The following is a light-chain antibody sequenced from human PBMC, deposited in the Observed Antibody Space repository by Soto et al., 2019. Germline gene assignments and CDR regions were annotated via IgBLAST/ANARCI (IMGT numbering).Light chain of an antibody. CDR2: AAS. V-gene: IGKV1-39*01. CDR1: QSISSY. J-gene: IGKJ4*01. Sequence: DIPMTQSPSSLSASVGDRVTITCRASQSISSYLNWYQQKPGKAPKLLIYAASSLQSGVPSRFSGSGSGTDFNLTISSLQPEDFATYYCQQSYSTLGTFGGGTKVEIK. CDR3: QQSYSTLGT.